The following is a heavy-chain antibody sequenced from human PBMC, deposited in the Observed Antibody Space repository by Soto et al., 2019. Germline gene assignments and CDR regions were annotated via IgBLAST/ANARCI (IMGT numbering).Heavy chain of an antibody. Sequence: AVFGGRVGVFGGSGILKKKRKGLEWIGEINHSGSTNYNPSLKSRVTISVDTSKNQFSLKLSSVTAADTAVYYCARGRLLAHCKYSPYCFDYPGQGTLVTGSS. CDR2: INHSGST. CDR1: GGRVGVFG. J-gene: IGHJ4*02. V-gene: IGHV4-34*01. D-gene: IGHD2-15*01. CDR3: ARGRLLAHCKYSPYCFDY.